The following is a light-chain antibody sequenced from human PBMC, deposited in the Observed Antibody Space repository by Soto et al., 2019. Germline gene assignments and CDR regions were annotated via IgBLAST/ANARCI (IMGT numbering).Light chain of an antibody. J-gene: IGKJ5*01. CDR2: GTS. CDR3: QQYGSPPIT. Sequence: EIVLTQSPATLSLSPGARAPLSCRASQSVSSTYLGWYQQQPGQPPRLLMSGTSNRATGTPDRFSGSGSGTDFTLTISRLEPKDFAVYYCQQYGSPPITFGQGTRWRL. CDR1: QSVSSTY. V-gene: IGKV3-20*01.